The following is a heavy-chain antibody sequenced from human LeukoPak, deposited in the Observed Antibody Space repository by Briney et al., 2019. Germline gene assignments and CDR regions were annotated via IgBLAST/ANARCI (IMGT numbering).Heavy chain of an antibody. V-gene: IGHV4-61*02. D-gene: IGHD6-19*01. CDR2: IYTSGTT. CDR3: ARASGWYSDFDY. Sequence: SQTLSLTCTVSGGSISSGRYYWTWIRQPAGKGLEWIGRIYTSGTTNYNPSLKSRVNISIDTSKNQFSLKLTSVTAAGTAVYYCARASGWYSDFDYWGQGTLVTVSS. J-gene: IGHJ4*02. CDR1: GGSISSGRYY.